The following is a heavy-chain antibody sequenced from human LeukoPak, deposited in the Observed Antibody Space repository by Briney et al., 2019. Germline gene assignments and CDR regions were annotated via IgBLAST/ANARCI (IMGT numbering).Heavy chain of an antibody. CDR1: GYTFISYG. D-gene: IGHD2-2*01. V-gene: IGHV1-18*01. J-gene: IGHJ4*02. Sequence: ASVKVSCKASGYTFISYGISWVRQAPGQGLEWMGWISGDNGSTNYAQKLQGRVTMTTDTSTSTAYMELRSLRSDDSAVYYCAREDTRRGSRGYFDYWGQGTLVTVSS. CDR3: AREDTRRGSRGYFDY. CDR2: ISGDNGST.